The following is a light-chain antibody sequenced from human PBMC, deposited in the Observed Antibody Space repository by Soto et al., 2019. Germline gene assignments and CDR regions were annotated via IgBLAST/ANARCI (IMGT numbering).Light chain of an antibody. V-gene: IGLV2-14*01. CDR1: SNDVGGYDY. CDR3: SSFTNSGTVV. J-gene: IGLJ2*01. CDR2: EVN. Sequence: QSALTQPASVSGSPGQSVTISCTGTSNDVGGYDYVSWYQQHPGRAPKLMIYEVNNGPSGVSDRFSGSKSGNTASLTISGLQAEDEAYYYCSSFTNSGTVVFGGGTKLTVL.